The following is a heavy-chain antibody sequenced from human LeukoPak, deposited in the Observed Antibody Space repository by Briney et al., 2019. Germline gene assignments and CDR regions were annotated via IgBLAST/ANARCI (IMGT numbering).Heavy chain of an antibody. CDR3: ARAQTYGDSRLLLDY. D-gene: IGHD4-17*01. J-gene: IGHJ4*02. CDR1: GDSISSSYYY. CDR2: MFYSGST. V-gene: IGHV4-39*01. Sequence: SETLSLTCTVSGDSISSSYYYWGWIRQPPGRGLEWIGSMFYSGSTYYNPSLKSRVTISVDTSKNQFSLKLSAVTAADTAVYYCARAQTYGDSRLLLDYWGQGTLVTVSS.